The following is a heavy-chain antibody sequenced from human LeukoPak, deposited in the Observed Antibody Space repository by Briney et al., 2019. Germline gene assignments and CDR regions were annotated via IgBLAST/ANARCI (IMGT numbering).Heavy chain of an antibody. D-gene: IGHD3-22*01. CDR1: GGSISSYY. Sequence: NSSETLSLTCTVSGGSISSYYWSWIRQPPGKGLEWIGYIYYRGSTNYNPSLKSRVTISVDTSKNQFSLKLSSVTAADTAVYYCASYSSGYFDYWGQGTLVTVSS. J-gene: IGHJ4*02. CDR2: IYYRGST. V-gene: IGHV4-59*01. CDR3: ASYSSGYFDY.